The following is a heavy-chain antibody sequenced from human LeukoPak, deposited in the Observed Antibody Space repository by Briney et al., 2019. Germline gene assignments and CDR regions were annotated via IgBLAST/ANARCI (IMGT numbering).Heavy chain of an antibody. Sequence: SETLSLTCAVYGGSFSGYYWSWIRQPPGKGLEWIGEINHRGSTNFNPSLKSRVNISVDTSKNQFYLKLSSVNAADTAVYYCARPRPQYSSSRFFDYWGQGTLVTVSS. CDR2: INHRGST. CDR3: ARPRPQYSSSRFFDY. V-gene: IGHV4-34*01. CDR1: GGSFSGYY. J-gene: IGHJ4*02. D-gene: IGHD6-13*01.